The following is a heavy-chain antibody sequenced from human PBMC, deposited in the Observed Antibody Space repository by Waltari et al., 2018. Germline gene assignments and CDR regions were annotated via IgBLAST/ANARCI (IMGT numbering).Heavy chain of an antibody. D-gene: IGHD4-4*01. CDR2: INPKSGDT. V-gene: IGHV1-2*02. Sequence: QVQLVQSGAEMRKPGASVTVSCQPSGYTFRAYYVHWVRQAPGQGLEWMGWINPKSGDTHYAQNFQGRATMTRDTSISTVYMELSRLTSDDTAVYYCARDLMTTVTTEFYFDYWGQGTLVIISS. CDR3: ARDLMTTVTTEFYFDY. CDR1: GYTFRAYY. J-gene: IGHJ4*02.